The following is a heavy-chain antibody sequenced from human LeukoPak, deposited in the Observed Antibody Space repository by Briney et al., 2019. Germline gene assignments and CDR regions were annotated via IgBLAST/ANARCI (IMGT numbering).Heavy chain of an antibody. CDR3: VRAHGDYVRFHRH. CDR2: LYSCGNT. Sequence: GWSLTLSCAGSGFTVSSKCMSGVRPAPAKGLEGVAILYSCGNTYYADSVKGRVTISIDNSKNTLYLQMNSLRVEDTAVYYCVRAHGDYVRFHRHWGQGPLATVTS. D-gene: IGHD4-17*01. J-gene: IGHJ1*01. CDR1: GFTVSSKC. V-gene: IGHV3-66*01.